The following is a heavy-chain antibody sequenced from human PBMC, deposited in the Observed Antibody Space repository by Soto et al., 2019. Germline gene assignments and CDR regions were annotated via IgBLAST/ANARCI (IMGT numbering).Heavy chain of an antibody. CDR3: ARVPDR. D-gene: IGHD2-2*01. CDR1: GGSISSGGYS. V-gene: IGHV4-30-2*01. Sequence: QLQLPESGSGLVKPSQTLSLTCAVSGGSISSGGYSWSWIRQPPGKGLEWIGYIYHSGSTYYNPSLQSRVTISVDRSKNQFSLKLSSVTAADTAVYYCARVPDRWGQGTLVTVSS. J-gene: IGHJ5*02. CDR2: IYHSGST.